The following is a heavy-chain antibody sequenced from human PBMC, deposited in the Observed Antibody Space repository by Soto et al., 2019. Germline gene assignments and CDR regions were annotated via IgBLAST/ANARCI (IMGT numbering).Heavy chain of an antibody. CDR3: AREEMEKWDVGATNQTYYYYYGMDV. J-gene: IGHJ6*02. CDR1: GDTFTGYY. V-gene: IGHV1-2*02. CDR2: INPNSGGT. Sequence: ASVKVSCKASGDTFTGYYMHWVRQAPGQGLEWMGWINPNSGGTNYAQKFQGRVTMTRDTSISTAYMELSRLRSDDTAVYYCAREEMEKWDVGATNQTYYYYYGMDVRRQGTTVTVFS. D-gene: IGHD1-26*01.